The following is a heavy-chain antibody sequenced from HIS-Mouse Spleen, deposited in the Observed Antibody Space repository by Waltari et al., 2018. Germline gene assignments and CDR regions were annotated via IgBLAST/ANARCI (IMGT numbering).Heavy chain of an antibody. J-gene: IGHJ2*01. Sequence: QLQLQESGPGLVKPSETLSLTCTVSGGSISSSSYYWGWIRQPPGKGLEWIGSIYYSRGTHYNPSLKSRVTISVDTSKNQFSLKLSSVTAADTAVYYCAREIPYSSSWYDWYFDLWGRGTLVTVSS. CDR2: IYYSRGT. CDR1: GGSISSSSYY. V-gene: IGHV4-39*07. CDR3: AREIPYSSSWYDWYFDL. D-gene: IGHD6-13*01.